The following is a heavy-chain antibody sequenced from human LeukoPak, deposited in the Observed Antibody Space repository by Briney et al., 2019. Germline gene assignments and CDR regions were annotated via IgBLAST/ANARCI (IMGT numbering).Heavy chain of an antibody. J-gene: IGHJ4*02. D-gene: IGHD2-2*02. V-gene: IGHV4-34*01. Sequence: PSETLSLTCAVYGGSFSGYYWSWIRQPPGKGLEWIGEINHSGSTNYNPSLKSRVTISVDTSKNQFSLRLSSVTAADTAVYYCARAEDCRRTSCYMGIDYWGQGARVIVSS. CDR1: GGSFSGYY. CDR2: INHSGST. CDR3: ARAEDCRRTSCYMGIDY.